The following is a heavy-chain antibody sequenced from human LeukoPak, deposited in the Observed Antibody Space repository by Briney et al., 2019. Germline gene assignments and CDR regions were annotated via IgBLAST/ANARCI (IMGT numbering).Heavy chain of an antibody. Sequence: PSETLSLTCTVSGGSIGSCYWSWIRQPPGKGLEWIGYIYYSGSTNYNPSLKSRVTISVDTSKNQFSLKLSSVTAADTAVYYCARGTFGGDRFDYWGQGTLVTVSS. CDR3: ARGTFGGDRFDY. D-gene: IGHD3-16*01. CDR1: GGSIGSCY. J-gene: IGHJ4*02. V-gene: IGHV4-59*01. CDR2: IYYSGST.